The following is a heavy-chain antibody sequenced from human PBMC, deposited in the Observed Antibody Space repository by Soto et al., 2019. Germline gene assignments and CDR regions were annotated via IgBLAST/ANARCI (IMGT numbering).Heavy chain of an antibody. V-gene: IGHV1-69*01. CDR2: IIPIFGTA. CDR3: ARDPLYANYYDRSGYNAY. J-gene: IGHJ4*02. CDR1: GGTFSSYA. Sequence: QVPLVQSGAEVKKPGSSVKVSCKASGGTFSSYAISGVRQAPGRGLEWMGGIIPIFGTANYAQKFQGRVTITADESTSTAYMELSSLRSEDTAVYYCARDPLYANYYDRSGYNAYWVQGSLVTVSS. D-gene: IGHD3-22*01.